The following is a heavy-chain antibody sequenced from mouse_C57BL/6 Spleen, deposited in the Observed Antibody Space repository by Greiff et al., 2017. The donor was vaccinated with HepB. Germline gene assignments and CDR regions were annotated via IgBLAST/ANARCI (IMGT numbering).Heavy chain of an antibody. CDR2: IDPNSGGT. J-gene: IGHJ4*01. V-gene: IGHV1-72*01. CDR1: GYTFTSYW. CDR3: AIPSYGSSYVDYAMDY. Sequence: QVHVKQPGAELVKPGASVKLSCKASGYTFTSYWMHWVKQRPGRGLEWIGRIDPNSGGTKYNEKFKSKATLTVDKPSSTAYMQLSSLTSEDSAVYYCAIPSYGSSYVDYAMDYWGQGTSVTVSS. D-gene: IGHD1-1*01.